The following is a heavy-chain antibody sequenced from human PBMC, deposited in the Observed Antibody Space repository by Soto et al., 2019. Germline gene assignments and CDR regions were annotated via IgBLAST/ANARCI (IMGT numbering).Heavy chain of an antibody. J-gene: IGHJ4*02. CDR2: INAGNGNT. CDR3: ARGTGGIAVAGTLGY. Sequence: QVQLVQSGAEVKKPGASVKVSCKASGYTFTSYAMHWVRQAPGQRLEWMGWINAGNGNTKYSQKFQGRFTITRDTSASTAYMELSSLRSEDTAVYYCARGTGGIAVAGTLGYWGQGTLVTVSS. CDR1: GYTFTSYA. V-gene: IGHV1-3*01. D-gene: IGHD6-19*01.